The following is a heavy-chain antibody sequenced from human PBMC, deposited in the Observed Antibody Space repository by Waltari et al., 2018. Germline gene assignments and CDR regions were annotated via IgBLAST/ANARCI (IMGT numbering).Heavy chain of an antibody. CDR2: ISGYNGNT. CDR3: ARGALGRVYYEYYFDS. CDR1: GYIFTGYS. V-gene: IGHV1-18*01. Sequence: QVQLVQSGAEVKKPGASVKVSCKTSGYIFTGYSIPGVRQAPGQGLECMGWISGYNGNTKNEQNFQDRVTMTIDTSTTTAYMELRSLRSDDTAVYYCARGALGRVYYEYYFDSWGQGTLVTVSS. J-gene: IGHJ4*02. D-gene: IGHD3-3*01.